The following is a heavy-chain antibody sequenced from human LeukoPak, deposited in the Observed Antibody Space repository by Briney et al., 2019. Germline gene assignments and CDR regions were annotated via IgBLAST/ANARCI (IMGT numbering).Heavy chain of an antibody. J-gene: IGHJ4*02. CDR1: GFTVRSTY. V-gene: IGHV3-66*01. Sequence: GGSLRLSCAASGFTVRSTYMSGVPQTPGKGLEWGSVIDSVGSTYYTDSVKGRFTISRDHSKNTLYLQMNSMRAEDTAVYYCARDLLEWYFDYWGQGTLVTVSS. CDR3: ARDLLEWYFDY. CDR2: IDSVGST. D-gene: IGHD3-3*01.